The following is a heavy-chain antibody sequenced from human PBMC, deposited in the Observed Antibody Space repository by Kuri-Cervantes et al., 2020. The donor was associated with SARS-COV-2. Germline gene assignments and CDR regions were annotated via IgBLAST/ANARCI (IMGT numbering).Heavy chain of an antibody. D-gene: IGHD6-13*01. CDR3: AKVKAAGTD. CDR1: GFTFSSYA. J-gene: IGHJ4*02. CDR2: ISGSGGST. V-gene: IGHV3-23*01. Sequence: ETLSLTCAASGFTFSSYAMSWVRQAPGKGLEWVSAISGSGGSTYYADSVKGRFTISRDNSKNTLYLQMNSLRAEDTAVYYCAKVKAAGTDWGQGTRVTSYS.